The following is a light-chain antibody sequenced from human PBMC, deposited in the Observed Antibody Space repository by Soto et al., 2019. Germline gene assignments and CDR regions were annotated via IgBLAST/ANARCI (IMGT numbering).Light chain of an antibody. V-gene: IGLV2-14*01. Sequence: QSVLTQPASVSGSPGQSITISCTGTSSDVGGYNYVSWYQQHPGKAPKLMIYDVSNRPSGVSNRFSGSKSANTASLTISALQAEDEADYYCSSYTSSSTPRYVFGTGTKLTVL. CDR3: SSYTSSSTPRYV. J-gene: IGLJ1*01. CDR2: DVS. CDR1: SSDVGGYNY.